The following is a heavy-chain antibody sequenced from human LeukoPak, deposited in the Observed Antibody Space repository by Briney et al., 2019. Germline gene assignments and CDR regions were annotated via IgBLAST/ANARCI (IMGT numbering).Heavy chain of an antibody. CDR1: GFTFSSYA. J-gene: IGHJ6*03. CDR2: ISGSGGST. CDR3: AKGGYCSSTSCYTYYYYYMDV. V-gene: IGHV3-23*01. D-gene: IGHD2-2*02. Sequence: GGSLRLSCAASGFTFSSYAMSWVRQAPGKGLEWVSAISGSGGSTDYADSVKGRFTISRDNSKNTLYLQMNSLRAEDTAVYYCAKGGYCSSTSCYTYYYYYMDVWGKGTTVTVSS.